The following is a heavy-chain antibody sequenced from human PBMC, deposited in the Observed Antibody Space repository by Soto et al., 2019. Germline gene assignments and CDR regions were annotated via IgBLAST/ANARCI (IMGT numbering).Heavy chain of an antibody. J-gene: IGHJ4*02. D-gene: IGHD3-10*01. CDR3: AREGTKMVRGGIMGGYFDY. CDR1: GFTFSSYA. Sequence: QVQLVESGGGVVQPGRSLRLSCAASGFTFSSYAMHCVRQAPGKGLEWVAVISYDGSNKYYADSVKGRFTISRDNSKNTLYLQMNSLRAEDTAVYYCAREGTKMVRGGIMGGYFDYWGQGTLVTVSS. V-gene: IGHV3-30-3*01. CDR2: ISYDGSNK.